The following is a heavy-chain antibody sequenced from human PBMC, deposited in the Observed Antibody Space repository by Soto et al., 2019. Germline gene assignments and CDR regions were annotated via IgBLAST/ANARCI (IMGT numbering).Heavy chain of an antibody. Sequence: ASETLSLTCTVSGGSISSGDYYWSWIRQPPGKGLEWIGYIYYSGSTYYNPSLKSRVSISVDTYKNQFYLKASSVTAADTAVYYCARDRPRYHYDSRGAFDIWGQGTMVTVSS. CDR2: IYYSGST. D-gene: IGHD3-22*01. J-gene: IGHJ3*02. CDR1: GGSISSGDYY. V-gene: IGHV4-30-4*01. CDR3: ARDRPRYHYDSRGAFDI.